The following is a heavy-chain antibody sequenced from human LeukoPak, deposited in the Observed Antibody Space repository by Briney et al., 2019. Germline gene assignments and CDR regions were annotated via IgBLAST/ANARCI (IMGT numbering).Heavy chain of an antibody. Sequence: AGGSLRLSCVASGLTFGNYGMNWVRQAPGKGPEWVSSIGGSGSTTYYADSVRGRFTISRDNSKNSMYLQMSSLRAEDTAIYYCAEVESSYCRIWGQGTLVTVSS. CDR3: AEVESSYCRI. CDR1: GLTFGNYG. CDR2: IGGSGSTT. V-gene: IGHV3-23*01. D-gene: IGHD3-10*01. J-gene: IGHJ4*02.